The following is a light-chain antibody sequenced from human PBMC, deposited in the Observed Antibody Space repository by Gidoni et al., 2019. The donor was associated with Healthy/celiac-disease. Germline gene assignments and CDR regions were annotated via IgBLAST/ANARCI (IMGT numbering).Light chain of an antibody. Sequence: DIQITQSPSSLSASVGDRVTITCRASQSISSYLNWYQQKPGKAPNLLIYAASSLQSGVPSRFSGSGSGTDFTLTISSLQPEDFATYYCQQSYSTRLTFGGGTKVEIK. CDR2: AAS. CDR3: QQSYSTRLT. V-gene: IGKV1-39*01. J-gene: IGKJ4*01. CDR1: QSISSY.